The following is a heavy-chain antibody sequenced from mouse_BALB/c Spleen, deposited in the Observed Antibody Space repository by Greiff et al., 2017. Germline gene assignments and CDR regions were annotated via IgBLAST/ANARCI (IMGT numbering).Heavy chain of an antibody. J-gene: IGHJ3*01. D-gene: IGHD1-1*01. CDR2: ILPGSGST. Sequence: VQLQQSGAELMKPGASVKISCKATGYTFSSYWIEWVKQRPGHGLEWIGEILPGSGSTNYNEKFKGKATFTADTSSNTAYMQLSSLTSEDSAVYYCARYDYGSSRGWFAYWGQGTLVTVSA. CDR3: ARYDYGSSRGWFAY. V-gene: IGHV1-9*01. CDR1: GYTFSSYW.